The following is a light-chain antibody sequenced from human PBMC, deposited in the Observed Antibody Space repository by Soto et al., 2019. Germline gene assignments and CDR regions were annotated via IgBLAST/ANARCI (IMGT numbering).Light chain of an antibody. CDR2: EVS. J-gene: IGLJ2*01. V-gene: IGLV2-8*01. Sequence: QSALTQPPSASGSPGQSVTISCTGTSSDVGGYNYVSWYQHHPGKAPKLMIYEVSKRPSGVPDRFSGSKSGNTASLTVSGIQAEDEADYYCSSYAGSNNVVFGGGTKVTVL. CDR1: SSDVGGYNY. CDR3: SSYAGSNNVV.